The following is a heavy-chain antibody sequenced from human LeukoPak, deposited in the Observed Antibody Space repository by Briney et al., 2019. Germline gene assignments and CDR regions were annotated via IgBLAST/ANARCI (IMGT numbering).Heavy chain of an antibody. CDR3: AKDYEPLVGVHRWGDWFDP. J-gene: IGHJ5*02. D-gene: IGHD1-26*01. Sequence: GGSLRLSCAASGFTFSSYAMNWVRQAPGKGLEWVSAISGSGGSTYYADSVKGRFTISRDNSKNTLYLQMNSLRAEDTAVYYCAKDYEPLVGVHRWGDWFDPWGQGTLVTVSS. CDR2: ISGSGGST. CDR1: GFTFSSYA. V-gene: IGHV3-23*01.